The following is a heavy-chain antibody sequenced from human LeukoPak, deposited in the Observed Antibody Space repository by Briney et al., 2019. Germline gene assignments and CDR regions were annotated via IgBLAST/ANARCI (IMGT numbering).Heavy chain of an antibody. V-gene: IGHV3-23*01. J-gene: IGHJ4*02. CDR2: ISGSGGST. CDR3: AKDRRQWLDRYYFDY. Sequence: GGSLRLSCAASGFTFSSYAMSWVRQAPGKGLEWVSAISGSGGSTYYADSVKGRFTISRDNSKNTLYLQMNSLRAEDTAVYYCAKDRRQWLDRYYFDYWGQGTLVTVSS. D-gene: IGHD6-19*01. CDR1: GFTFSSYA.